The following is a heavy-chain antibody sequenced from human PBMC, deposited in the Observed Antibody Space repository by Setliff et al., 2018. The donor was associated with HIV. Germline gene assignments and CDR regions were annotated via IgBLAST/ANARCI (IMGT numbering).Heavy chain of an antibody. V-gene: IGHV1-18*01. CDR3: ARQLSNSLES. Sequence: ASVKVSCKASGYTFSTYGLTWVRQAPGQGLEWMGWIRADNGHTDYAQKFQGRVTMTADTSTSTAYMEMRTLRSDDTAVYYCARQLSNSLESWGQGTLVTVSS. D-gene: IGHD1-1*01. J-gene: IGHJ4*02. CDR1: GYTFSTYG. CDR2: IRADNGHT.